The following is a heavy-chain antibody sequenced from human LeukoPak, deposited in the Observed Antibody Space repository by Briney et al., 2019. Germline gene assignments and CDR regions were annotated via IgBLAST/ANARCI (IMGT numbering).Heavy chain of an antibody. CDR2: IYTSGST. J-gene: IGHJ6*03. D-gene: IGHD2-21*01. V-gene: IGHV4-61*02. CDR3: ARDSRRLAYYYYYMDV. CDR1: GASISSGNYY. Sequence: SQTLSLTCTVSGASISSGNYYWSWVRQPAGEGLEWIGRIYTSGSTNYNPSLKSRVTISVDTSKNQFSLKLSSVTAADTAVYYCARDSRRLAYYYYYMDVWDKGTTVTVSS.